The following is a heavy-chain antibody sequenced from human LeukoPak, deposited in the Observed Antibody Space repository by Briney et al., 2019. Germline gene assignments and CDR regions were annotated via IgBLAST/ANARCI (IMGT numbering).Heavy chain of an antibody. CDR3: ARGYYDILTGLSPFDP. V-gene: IGHV1-2*02. CDR1: GYTFTGYY. J-gene: IGHJ5*02. Sequence: ASVKVSCKASGYTFTGYYMHWVRQAPGQGHEWMGWINPNSGGTNYAQKFQGRVTMTRDTSISTAYMELSRLRSDDTAVYYCARGYYDILTGLSPFDPWGQGTLVTVSS. D-gene: IGHD3-9*01. CDR2: INPNSGGT.